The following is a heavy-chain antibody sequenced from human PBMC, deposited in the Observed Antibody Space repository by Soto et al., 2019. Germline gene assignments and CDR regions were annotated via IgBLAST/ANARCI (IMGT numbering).Heavy chain of an antibody. CDR3: ARGGRRFGELSTYYFDY. CDR1: GASSSDYY. D-gene: IGHD3-10*01. V-gene: IGHV4-34*01. Sequence: QVQLQESGPGLVKPSETLSLTCTVSGASSSDYYWSWIRQPPGKGLEWIGEINHSGSTNYNPSLKSRVTISVDTSKNQFSLKLSSVTAADTAVYYCARGGRRFGELSTYYFDYWGQGTLVTVSS. CDR2: INHSGST. J-gene: IGHJ4*02.